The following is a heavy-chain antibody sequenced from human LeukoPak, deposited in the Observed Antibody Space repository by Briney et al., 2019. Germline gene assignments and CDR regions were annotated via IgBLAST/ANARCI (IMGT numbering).Heavy chain of an antibody. J-gene: IGHJ6*02. CDR2: TSGSGTST. Sequence: PGGSLRLSCAASVYTFSTYPMNWVRQSPGKGLEWVTGTSGSGTSTYYGDCVKGRFTISRDNSKKTLYLQMNRLRAEDTAIYFCARAKRGTPLPISYYYYVMDVWGQGTTVTVSS. D-gene: IGHD5-12*01. CDR1: VYTFSTYP. V-gene: IGHV3-23*01. CDR3: ARAKRGTPLPISYYYYVMDV.